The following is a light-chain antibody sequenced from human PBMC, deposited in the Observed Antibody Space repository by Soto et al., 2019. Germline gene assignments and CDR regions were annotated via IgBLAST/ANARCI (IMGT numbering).Light chain of an antibody. Sequence: AIQMTQSPSSLSASVGDRVTITCRASQGVRNALGWYQQKPGRAPRLLIYGVSTLQSGVPSRFSGSGSGTDFTLTIGSLQPEDFATYYCLQDYDYPFTFGQGTKVEIK. V-gene: IGKV1-6*01. CDR3: LQDYDYPFT. CDR2: GVS. J-gene: IGKJ2*01. CDR1: QGVRNA.